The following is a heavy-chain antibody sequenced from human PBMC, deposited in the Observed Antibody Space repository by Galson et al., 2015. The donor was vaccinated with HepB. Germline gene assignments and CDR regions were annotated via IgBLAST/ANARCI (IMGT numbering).Heavy chain of an antibody. CDR3: ARDGRGGGWYFDY. CDR1: GFTSSDYD. Sequence: SLRLSCAASGFTSSDYDMSWIRQAPGQGLEWVSYISSSTSYTNYADSVKGRFTISRDNAKNSLYQQMNSLRAEDTAVYYCARDGRGGGWYFDYWGQGTLVTVSS. J-gene: IGHJ4*02. CDR2: ISSSTSYT. D-gene: IGHD6-19*01. V-gene: IGHV3-11*06.